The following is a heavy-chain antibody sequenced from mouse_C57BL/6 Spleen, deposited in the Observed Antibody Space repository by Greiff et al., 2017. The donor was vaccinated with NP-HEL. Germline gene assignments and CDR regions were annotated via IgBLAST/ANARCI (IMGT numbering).Heavy chain of an antibody. V-gene: IGHV3-8*01. Sequence: VQLKQSGPGLAKPSQTLSLTCSVTGYSITSDYWNWIRKFPGNKLEYMGYISYSGSTYSNPSPTRRISITRDTSKNQYYLQLNSVTTEDTATYYCARSSYGNYGYFDVWGTGTTVTVSS. CDR2: ISYSGST. CDR1: GYSITSDY. J-gene: IGHJ1*03. CDR3: ARSSYGNYGYFDV. D-gene: IGHD2-10*01.